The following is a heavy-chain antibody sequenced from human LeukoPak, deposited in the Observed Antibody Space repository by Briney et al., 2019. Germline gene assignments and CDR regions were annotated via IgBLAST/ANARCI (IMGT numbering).Heavy chain of an antibody. V-gene: IGHV3-48*03. CDR1: GCTFSSHE. Sequence: GGSLRLPCAASGCTFSSHEVNWVRQAPGKGLEWVSYISSSGSTIYYADSVKGRFTISRDNAKNSLYLQMNSLRAEDTAVYYCARIIVSTGGSSYYYYGMDVWGKGTTVTVSS. J-gene: IGHJ6*04. D-gene: IGHD4-17*01. CDR3: ARIIVSTGGSSYYYYGMDV. CDR2: ISSSGSTI.